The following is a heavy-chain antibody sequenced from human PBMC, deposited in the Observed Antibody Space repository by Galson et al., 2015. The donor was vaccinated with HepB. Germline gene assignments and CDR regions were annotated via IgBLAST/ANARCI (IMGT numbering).Heavy chain of an antibody. D-gene: IGHD3-22*01. V-gene: IGHV4-30-2*01. J-gene: IGHJ4*02. Sequence: LSLTCAVSGGSISSSGYSWSWIRQPPGKGLEWIGYIYHSGSTYYNPSLKSRVTISVDTSKNQFSLKLSSVTAADTAVYYCARVGYYDSSGYYSQYFDYWGQGTLVTVSS. CDR1: GGSISSSGYS. CDR2: IYHSGST. CDR3: ARVGYYDSSGYYSQYFDY.